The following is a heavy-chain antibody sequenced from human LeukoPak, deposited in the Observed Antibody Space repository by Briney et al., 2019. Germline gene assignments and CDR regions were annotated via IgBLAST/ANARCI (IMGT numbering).Heavy chain of an antibody. D-gene: IGHD5-12*01. CDR2: IHYSGTP. V-gene: IGHV4-31*03. CDR3: ARAESDYESRGNFDI. CDR1: GGSINTGGFS. J-gene: IGHJ3*02. Sequence: PSQTLSLTCSVFGGSINTGGFSWSWIRQRPGEGLEWIGYIHYSGTPYYSPSLMRRLSISIATAKNQFSLEVSSVTAADTALYFCARAESDYESRGNFDIWGQGTMVTVSS.